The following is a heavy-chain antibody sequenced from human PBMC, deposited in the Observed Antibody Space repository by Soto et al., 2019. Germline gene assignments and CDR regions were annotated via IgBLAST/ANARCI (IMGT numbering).Heavy chain of an antibody. Sequence: EVPLLEAGGGLVQPGESLRLSCAASGFTFSSYAMSWVRQAPGKGLEWVSVISGSDDRTYYAHSVKGRFTISRDNSKTTLYLQMNSLRAEDTAVYYCAKRSSSSTFDYWGQGTLVTVSS. D-gene: IGHD6-6*01. CDR1: GFTFSSYA. V-gene: IGHV3-23*01. CDR3: AKRSSSSTFDY. CDR2: ISGSDDRT. J-gene: IGHJ4*02.